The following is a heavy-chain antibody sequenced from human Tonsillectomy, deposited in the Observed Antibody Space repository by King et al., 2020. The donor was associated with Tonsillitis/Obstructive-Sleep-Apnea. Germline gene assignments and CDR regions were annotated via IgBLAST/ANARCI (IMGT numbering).Heavy chain of an antibody. CDR2: INHSGST. J-gene: IGHJ5*02. D-gene: IGHD3-9*01. CDR1: GGSFSGYY. V-gene: IGHV4-34*01. Sequence: VQLQQWGAGLLKPSETLSLTCAVYGGSFSGYYWSLIRQPPGKGLEWIGEINHSGSTNYNPSLKSRVTISVDTSKNQFSLKLSSVTAADTAVYYCARAGQNILTGYEWFDPWGQGTLVTVSS. CDR3: ARAGQNILTGYEWFDP.